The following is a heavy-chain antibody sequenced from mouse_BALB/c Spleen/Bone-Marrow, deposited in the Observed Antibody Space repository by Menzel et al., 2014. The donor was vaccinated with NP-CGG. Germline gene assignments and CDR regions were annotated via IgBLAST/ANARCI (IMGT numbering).Heavy chain of an antibody. CDR3: ARDY. CDR2: INPSTGYA. CDR1: GYTFTDTW. V-gene: IGHV1-7*01. J-gene: IGHJ2*01. Sequence: QVQLQQSGPELAKPGASVKMSCKASGYTFTDTWIHWIKQRPGQGLEWIGYINPSTGYAEYNQNFKDKATLTVDKSSSADYMQLSSLTSEYSAVYCCARDYWGQGTTLTVSS.